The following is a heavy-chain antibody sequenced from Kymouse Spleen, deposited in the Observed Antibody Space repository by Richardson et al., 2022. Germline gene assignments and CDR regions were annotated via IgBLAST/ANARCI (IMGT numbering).Heavy chain of an antibody. CDR3: TTGITGTTDYYYYGMDV. Sequence: EVQLVESGGGLVKPGGSLRLSCAASGFTFSNAWMSWVRQAPGKGLEWVGRIKSKTDGGTTDYAAPVKGRFTISRDDSKNTLYLQMNSLKTEDTAVYYCTTGITGTTDYYYYGMDVWGQGTTVTVSS. CDR2: IKSKTDGGTT. CDR1: GFTFSNAW. J-gene: IGHJ6*02. D-gene: IGHD1-7*01. V-gene: IGHV3-15*01.